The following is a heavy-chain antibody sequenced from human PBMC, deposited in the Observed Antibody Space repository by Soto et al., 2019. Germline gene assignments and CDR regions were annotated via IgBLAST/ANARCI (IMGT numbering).Heavy chain of an antibody. J-gene: IGHJ4*02. CDR1: GFIFRSYA. CDR3: AKEYGDWYSDS. D-gene: IGHD2-21*02. V-gene: IGHV3-23*01. CDR2: ISGSGERT. Sequence: EVQLLESGGGLVQPGGSLRLSCVASGFIFRSYAMSWVRQAPGKGLEWVATISGSGERTYYADSMKGRFNLSRDNSKNTVYLQINNLRAEDSAMYFCAKEYGDWYSDSWGQGTLVTVSS.